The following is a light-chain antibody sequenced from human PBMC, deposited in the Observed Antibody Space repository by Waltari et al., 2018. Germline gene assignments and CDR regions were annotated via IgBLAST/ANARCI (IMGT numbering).Light chain of an antibody. J-gene: IGLJ3*02. V-gene: IGLV7-46*01. CDR2: DTR. CDR3: LLSYSGARV. CDR1: SGPATCGHY. Sequence: QAVVTQEPPLTVSPGGTVTHTCRPSSGPATCGHYPYWFQQKPGQAPRTLIYDTRNKHSWTPARFSGSLFGGKAALTLSGAQPEDEANYYCLLSYSGARVFGGGTKLTVL.